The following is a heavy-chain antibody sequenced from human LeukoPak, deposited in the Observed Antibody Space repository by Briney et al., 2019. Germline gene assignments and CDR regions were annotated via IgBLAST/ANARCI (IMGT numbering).Heavy chain of an antibody. CDR1: GFTFTSYG. CDR3: AKDQIDYYGSGSPDY. J-gene: IGHJ4*02. CDR2: ISYDGSNK. V-gene: IGHV3-30*18. D-gene: IGHD3-10*01. Sequence: GGSLRLSCAASGFTFTSYGMHWVSHAPGTGLEWVAVISYDGSNKYYADSVKGRFTISRYNSKNTLYLQMNSLRAEDTAVYYCAKDQIDYYGSGSPDYWGQGPLVTVSS.